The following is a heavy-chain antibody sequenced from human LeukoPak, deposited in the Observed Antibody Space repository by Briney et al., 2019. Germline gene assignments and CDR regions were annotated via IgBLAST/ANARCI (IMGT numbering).Heavy chain of an antibody. V-gene: IGHV1-2*02. Sequence: ASVKVSCKASGYTFTGYYMHWVRQAPGQGLEWMGWINPNSGGTNYAQKFQGGVTMTRDTSISTAYMELSRLRSDDTAVYHCARSCGSSWYGCAFDIWGQGTMVTVSS. D-gene: IGHD6-13*01. CDR3: ARSCGSSWYGCAFDI. CDR2: INPNSGGT. CDR1: GYTFTGYY. J-gene: IGHJ3*02.